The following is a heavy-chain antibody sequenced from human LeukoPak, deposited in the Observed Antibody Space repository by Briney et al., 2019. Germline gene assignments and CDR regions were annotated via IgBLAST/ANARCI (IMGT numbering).Heavy chain of an antibody. CDR2: ISGNGHQT. D-gene: IGHD3-22*01. CDR3: AKDANYYDSSGYLIPFDY. V-gene: IGHV3-23*01. J-gene: IGHJ4*02. Sequence: SGGSRRLSCSASGFTFSRFAMTWVRQLPGRGLEWVSSISGNGHQTYYADSVKGRFSVSRDNSKNILYLQMDSLRADDSALYYCAKDANYYDSSGYLIPFDYCGQGTLVTVSS. CDR1: GFTFSRFA.